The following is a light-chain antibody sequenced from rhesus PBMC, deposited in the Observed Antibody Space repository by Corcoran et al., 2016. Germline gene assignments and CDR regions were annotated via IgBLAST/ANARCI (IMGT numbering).Light chain of an antibody. J-gene: IGKJ2*01. Sequence: DIQMTQSPSSLSASVGDRVTITCRASQGISTYLNWYQQKPGKAPKRLIYAASSLESGVPSRFSGMGSGTDFTLTISSLQPEDFATYYCLQYNSDPYSFGQGTKVEIK. CDR2: AAS. CDR1: QGISTY. V-gene: IGKV1-43*02. CDR3: LQYNSDPYS.